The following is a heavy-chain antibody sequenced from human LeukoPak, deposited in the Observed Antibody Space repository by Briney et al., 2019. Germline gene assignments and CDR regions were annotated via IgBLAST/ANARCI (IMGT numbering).Heavy chain of an antibody. D-gene: IGHD2-21*02. V-gene: IGHV3-30-3*01. J-gene: IGHJ6*02. Sequence: QPGRSLRLSCAASGFTFSSYAMHWVRQAPGKGLEWVAVISYDGSNKYYADSVKGRFTISRDNSKNTLYLQMNSLRAEDTAVYYCARLAYCGGDCYSSYYYGMDVWGQGTTVTVSS. CDR2: ISYDGSNK. CDR3: ARLAYCGGDCYSSYYYGMDV. CDR1: GFTFSSYA.